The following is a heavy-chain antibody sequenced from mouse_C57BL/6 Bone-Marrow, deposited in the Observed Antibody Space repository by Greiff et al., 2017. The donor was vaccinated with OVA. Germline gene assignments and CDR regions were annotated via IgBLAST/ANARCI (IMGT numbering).Heavy chain of an antibody. CDR3: ARGIAFDQ. CDR2: IYPGDGDT. CDR1: GYAFSGYW. J-gene: IGHJ2*02. V-gene: IGHV1-80*01. Sequence: QVQLQQSGAELVKPGASVKISCKASGYAFSGYWMNWVRQRPGKGLEWIGQIYPGDGDTKYIGNFKDKATLTADKSSSTAYMQLSSLTSEDAAVYFCARGIAFDQWGQGTSLTVSS.